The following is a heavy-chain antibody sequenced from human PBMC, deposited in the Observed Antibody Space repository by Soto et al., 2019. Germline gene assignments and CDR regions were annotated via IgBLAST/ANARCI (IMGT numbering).Heavy chain of an antibody. V-gene: IGHV3-33*01. CDR2: IWHDGSNE. J-gene: IGHJ4*02. CDR1: GFPFNNYA. D-gene: IGHD2-21*02. CDR3: ARDDVSMVTTFLDY. Sequence: VGSLRLSCAASGFPFNNYAMHWVRQAPGKGLEWVAVIWHDGSNEHYADSVKGRFRIARDNSNNTLYLQMNSLRGEDTALYYCARDDVSMVTTFLDYWGLGTLVTVSS.